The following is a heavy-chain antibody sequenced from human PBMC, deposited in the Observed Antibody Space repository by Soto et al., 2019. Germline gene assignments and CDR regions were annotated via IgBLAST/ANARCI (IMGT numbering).Heavy chain of an antibody. V-gene: IGHV3-33*01. CDR2: IWYDGSNK. CDR1: GFTFSSYG. J-gene: IGHJ4*02. D-gene: IGHD5-12*01. Sequence: SLRLSCAASGFTFSSYGMHWVRQAPGKGLEWVAVIWYDGSNKYYADSVKGRFTISRDNSKNTLYLQMNSLRAEDTAVYYCARGRGGYSGYDSLDYWDQGTLVTVSS. CDR3: ARGRGGYSGYDSLDY.